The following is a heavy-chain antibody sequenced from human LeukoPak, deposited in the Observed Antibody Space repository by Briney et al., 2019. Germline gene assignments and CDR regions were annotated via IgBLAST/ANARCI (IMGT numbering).Heavy chain of an antibody. V-gene: IGHV1-18*01. Sequence: ASVKVSCKASGYTFTSYGISWVRQAPGQGLEWMGWISAYNGNTNYAQKLQGRVTMTTDTSTSTAYMELRSLRSDNTAVYYCARDKGYGSGSYRSDYWGQGTLVTVSS. J-gene: IGHJ4*02. CDR1: GYTFTSYG. CDR2: ISAYNGNT. D-gene: IGHD3-10*01. CDR3: ARDKGYGSGSYRSDY.